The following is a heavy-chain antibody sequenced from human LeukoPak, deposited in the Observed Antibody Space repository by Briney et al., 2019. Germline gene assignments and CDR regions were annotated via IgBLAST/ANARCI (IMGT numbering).Heavy chain of an antibody. CDR3: ARGVGGGSSWYNF. CDR1: GFTFSNFA. V-gene: IGHV3-30-3*01. CDR2: ISFDGSNK. J-gene: IGHJ4*02. D-gene: IGHD6-13*01. Sequence: GGSLRLSCVASGFTFSNFAMHWVRQAPGKGLEWATLISFDGSNKYYADSVKGRFTVSRDNSKNTLYLQMNSLRAEDTAVYYCARGVGGGSSWYNFWGQGSLVTVSS.